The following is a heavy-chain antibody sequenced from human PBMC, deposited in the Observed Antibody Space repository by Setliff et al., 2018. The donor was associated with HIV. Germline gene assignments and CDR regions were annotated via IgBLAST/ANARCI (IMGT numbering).Heavy chain of an antibody. CDR1: GDSISGNYY. V-gene: IGHV4-39*01. CDR2: VFSGGSS. CDR3: ARYGPASVIWFGYLDY. J-gene: IGHJ4*02. Sequence: PSETLSLTCTVSGDSISGNYYWAWIRQPPGKGLEWIATVFSGGSSKYNPSLWSRVTISVDTSKNQFYLKMGSVTAADTAFYYCARYGPASVIWFGYLDYWGPGMSVTVSS. D-gene: IGHD3-10*01.